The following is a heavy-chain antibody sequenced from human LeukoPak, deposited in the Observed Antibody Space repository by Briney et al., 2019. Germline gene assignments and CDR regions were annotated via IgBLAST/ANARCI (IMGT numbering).Heavy chain of an antibody. D-gene: IGHD6-6*01. CDR3: ARGEQLVLDAFDI. Sequence: ASVKVSCKASGYTFTGCYMHWVRQAPGQGLEWMGWINPNSGGTNYAQKFQGRVTVTRDTSISTAYMELSRLRSDDTAVYYCARGEQLVLDAFDIWGQGTMVTVSS. J-gene: IGHJ3*02. V-gene: IGHV1-2*02. CDR2: INPNSGGT. CDR1: GYTFTGCY.